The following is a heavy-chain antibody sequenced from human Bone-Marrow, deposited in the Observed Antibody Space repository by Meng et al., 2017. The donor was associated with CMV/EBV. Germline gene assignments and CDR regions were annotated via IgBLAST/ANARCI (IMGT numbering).Heavy chain of an antibody. Sequence: GSLSFSSEGPGFTFSRFAMHWVRQAPGKGLEWVALTSYEGSNKYYADSVRGRFTISRDNSKNTLYLQTDSLRVEDTAVYFGAREPQDYSNDGVGYGHGMDVWGQGTTVTFSS. J-gene: IGHJ6*02. CDR1: GFTFSRFA. CDR3: AREPQDYSNDGVGYGHGMDV. D-gene: IGHD4-11*01. CDR2: TSYEGSNK. V-gene: IGHV3-30-3*01.